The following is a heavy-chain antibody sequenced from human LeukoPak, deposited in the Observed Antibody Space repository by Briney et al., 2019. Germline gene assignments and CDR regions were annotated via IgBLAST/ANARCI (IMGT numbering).Heavy chain of an antibody. Sequence: GGSLRLSCAASGFTFSSYAMHWVRQAPGKGLEWVAVISYDGSNKYYADSVKGRFTISRDNSKNTLYLQMNSLRAEDTAVYYCARDGHKGEMAPGENSGVDYWGQGTLVTVSS. V-gene: IGHV3-30-3*01. CDR2: ISYDGSNK. CDR3: ARDGHKGEMAPGENSGVDY. D-gene: IGHD5-24*01. J-gene: IGHJ4*02. CDR1: GFTFSSYA.